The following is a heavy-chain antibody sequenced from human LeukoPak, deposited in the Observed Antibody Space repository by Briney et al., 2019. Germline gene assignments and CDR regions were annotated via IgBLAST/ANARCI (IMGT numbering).Heavy chain of an antibody. D-gene: IGHD2-15*01. J-gene: IGHJ4*02. CDR1: GVTFSHAW. CDR2: IKSKIDGGTT. V-gene: IGHV3-15*01. Sequence: GGSLRLSCAVSGVTFSHAWMSWVRQAPGKGLEWVGRIKSKIDGGTTDYGAPVKGRFTISRDDSKNTLYLQMNSLKSEDTAVYYCTTIRGFCSGRSCLGYWGQGTLVTVSS. CDR3: TTIRGFCSGRSCLGY.